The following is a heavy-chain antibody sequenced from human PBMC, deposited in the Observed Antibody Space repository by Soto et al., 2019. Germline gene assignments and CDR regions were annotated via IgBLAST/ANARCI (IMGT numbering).Heavy chain of an antibody. Sequence: LSLTCSVSGASVSSYYWSWVRQPPGKGLEWIGYIYYIGAYNYNPSLKSRVTISVDTSKNQFSLKLTSVTTADTAVYYCARTPETRDWLDPWGQGTLVTVSS. CDR3: ARTPETRDWLDP. D-gene: IGHD1-7*01. CDR1: GASVSSYY. V-gene: IGHV4-59*02. J-gene: IGHJ5*02. CDR2: IYYIGAY.